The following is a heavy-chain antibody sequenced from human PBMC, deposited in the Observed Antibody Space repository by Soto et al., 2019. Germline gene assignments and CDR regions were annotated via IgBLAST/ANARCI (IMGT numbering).Heavy chain of an antibody. J-gene: IGHJ4*02. V-gene: IGHV3-64*01. CDR1: GFTFSSYT. CDR3: ARGSRKGYCSSTGCYHSSNPQLDY. CDR2: ISSNGGST. Sequence: GGSLRLSCAASGFTFSSYTMHWVRQAPGKGLEYVSAISSNGGSTYYANSVKGRFTISRDNSKNPLYLHMGSLRAEDMAVYYCARGSRKGYCSSTGCYHSSNPQLDYSGQGTLVTVSS. D-gene: IGHD2-2*01.